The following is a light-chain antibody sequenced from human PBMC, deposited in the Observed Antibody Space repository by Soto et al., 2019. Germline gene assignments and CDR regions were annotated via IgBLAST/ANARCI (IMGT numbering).Light chain of an antibody. CDR1: SSDIGAFNH. CDR3: SSYTSSSSYV. J-gene: IGLJ1*01. CDR2: DVI. V-gene: IGLV2-14*03. Sequence: QSALTQPASVSDSPGQSITISCIGTSSDIGAFNHVSWHQQHPGKAPKLIIYDVIYRPSGVSNRFSGSKTGNTASLIISGLQAEDEADYYCSSYTSSSSYVFGSGTKLTVL.